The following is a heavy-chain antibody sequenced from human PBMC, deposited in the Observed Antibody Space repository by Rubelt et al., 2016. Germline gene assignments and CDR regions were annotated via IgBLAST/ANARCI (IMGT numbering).Heavy chain of an antibody. CDR2: VYYGGDT. J-gene: IGHJ4*02. D-gene: IGHD2-8*01. V-gene: IGHV3-53*01. CDR3: ARGILGYCPNGVCSQDDHDY. Sequence: VRQAPGKGLEWVSIVYYGGDTYYADSVKGRFTISRDSSKNTLYLQMNGLRAGDTAVYYCARGILGYCPNGVCSQDDHDYWGQGTLVTVSS.